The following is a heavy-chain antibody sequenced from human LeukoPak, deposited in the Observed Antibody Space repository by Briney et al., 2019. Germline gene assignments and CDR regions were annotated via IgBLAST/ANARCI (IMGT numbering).Heavy chain of an antibody. CDR1: GFTFSSYS. CDR3: ARDSGRFGELVY. J-gene: IGHJ4*02. D-gene: IGHD3-10*01. Sequence: AGGSLRLSCAASGFTFSSYSMNWVRQAPGKGLEWVSSISSSSSYIYYADSVKGRFTISRDNAKNSLYLQMNSLRAEDTAVYYCARDSGRFGELVYWGQGTLVTVSS. CDR2: ISSSSSYI. V-gene: IGHV3-21*01.